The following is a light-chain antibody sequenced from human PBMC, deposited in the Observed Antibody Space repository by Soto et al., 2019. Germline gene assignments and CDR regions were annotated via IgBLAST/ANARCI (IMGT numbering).Light chain of an antibody. CDR3: QQYYSYPWT. J-gene: IGKJ1*01. V-gene: IGKV1-5*01. CDR2: AAS. Sequence: IQMTQSASALSAYVGDRVTITCRASQSISSWLAWYQQKPGKAPKLLIYAASTLQSGVPSRFSGSGSGTDFTLTISCLQSEDFATYYCQQYYSYPWTFGQGTKVDIK. CDR1: QSISSW.